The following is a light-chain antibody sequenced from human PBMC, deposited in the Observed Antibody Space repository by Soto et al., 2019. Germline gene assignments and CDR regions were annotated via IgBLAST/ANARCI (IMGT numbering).Light chain of an antibody. CDR1: QNVNSN. Sequence: EIVMTQSPASLSVSPGERATLSCRASQNVNSNLAWYQQTPGQAPRFLIYGASTRATGIPARFSGSGSGTEFTLTISSLQSEDFAVYYCQQYGSSHTFGQGTRLEI. J-gene: IGKJ5*01. CDR3: QQYGSSHT. CDR2: GAS. V-gene: IGKV3-15*01.